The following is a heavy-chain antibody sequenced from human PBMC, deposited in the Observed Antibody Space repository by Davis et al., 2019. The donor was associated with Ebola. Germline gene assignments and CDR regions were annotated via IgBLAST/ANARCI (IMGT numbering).Heavy chain of an antibody. D-gene: IGHD3-3*01. CDR1: GFTFSNYW. V-gene: IGHV3-7*01. CDR2: IKQDGSEK. CDR3: ARERGGFLEWLLYPLDY. Sequence: PGGSLRLSCAASGFTFSNYWMTWVRQAPGKGLEWVANIKQDGSEKYYLDSVEGRFTISRDNAKNSLYLQMNSLRAEDTAVYYCARERGGFLEWLLYPLDYWGQGTLVTVSS. J-gene: IGHJ4*02.